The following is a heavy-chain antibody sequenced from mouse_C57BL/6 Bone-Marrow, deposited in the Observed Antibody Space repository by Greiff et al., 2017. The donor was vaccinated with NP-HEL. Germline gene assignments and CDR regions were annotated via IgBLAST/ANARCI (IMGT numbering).Heavy chain of an antibody. CDR1: GYTFTSYW. CDR3: ARVNYGSSPFYAMDY. CDR2: IDPSGSYT. V-gene: IGHV1-69*01. J-gene: IGHJ4*01. D-gene: IGHD1-1*01. Sequence: QVQLQQPGAELVMPGASVKLSCKASGYTFTSYWMHWVKQRPGQGLEWIGEIDPSGSYTNYNQKFKGKSTLTVDKSSSTAYMQLSSLTSEDSAVYYCARVNYGSSPFYAMDYWGQGTSVTVSS.